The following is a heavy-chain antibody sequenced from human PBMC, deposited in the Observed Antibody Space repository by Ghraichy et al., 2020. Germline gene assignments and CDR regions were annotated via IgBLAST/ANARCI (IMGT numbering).Heavy chain of an antibody. CDR2: IYPGDSYI. Sequence: GESLNISCKASGYSFPTYWIGWVRQMPGKGLEWMGIIYPGDSYINYSPSFQGQVTFSADKSANTAYLQWSSLKASDTAMYYCARQGHDFSANKFDYWGQGTLVTVSS. CDR3: ARQGHDFSANKFDY. V-gene: IGHV5-51*01. J-gene: IGHJ4*02. CDR1: GYSFPTYW. D-gene: IGHD1/OR15-1a*01.